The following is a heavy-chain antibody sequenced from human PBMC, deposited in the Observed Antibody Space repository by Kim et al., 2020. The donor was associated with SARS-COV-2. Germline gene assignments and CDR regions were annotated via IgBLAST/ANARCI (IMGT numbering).Heavy chain of an antibody. Sequence: SETLSLTCIVSGGSIGNYYWSWIWQPPGKGLEWIGYVSYSGSTNYNPSLKSRVTISVDTSKNQFSLKLTSVAAADTAVYYCARVTTVISFDYWGQGTLVTVAS. J-gene: IGHJ4*02. CDR2: VSYSGST. V-gene: IGHV4-59*01. CDR3: ARVTTVISFDY. CDR1: GGSIGNYY. D-gene: IGHD4-17*01.